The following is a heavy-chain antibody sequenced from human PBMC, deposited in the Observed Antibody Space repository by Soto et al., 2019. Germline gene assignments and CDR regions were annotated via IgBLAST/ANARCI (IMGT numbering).Heavy chain of an antibody. J-gene: IGHJ6*02. CDR3: ARDYCSGGSCYFNHYGMDV. V-gene: IGHV3-33*01. CDR1: GFSFRSYG. Sequence: GGSLRLSCAASGFSFRSYGLHWVRQAPGKGLEWVAVIWYDGSNKYYGDSVKGRSTISRDNSKNTLYLQMNSLRAEDTAVYYCARDYCSGGSCYFNHYGMDVWGQGTTVTVSS. CDR2: IWYDGSNK. D-gene: IGHD2-15*01.